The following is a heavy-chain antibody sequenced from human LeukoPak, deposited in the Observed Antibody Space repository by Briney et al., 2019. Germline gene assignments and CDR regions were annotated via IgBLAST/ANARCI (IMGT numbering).Heavy chain of an antibody. CDR3: ARSVVVPAAMKGRNWFDP. Sequence: ASVKVSCKASGCTFTGYYMHWVRQAPGQGLEWMGWINPNSGGTNYAQKFQGRVTMTRDTSISTAYMELSRLRSDDTAVYYCARSVVVPAAMKGRNWFDPWGQGTLVTVSS. CDR1: GCTFTGYY. D-gene: IGHD2-2*01. J-gene: IGHJ5*02. CDR2: INPNSGGT. V-gene: IGHV1-2*02.